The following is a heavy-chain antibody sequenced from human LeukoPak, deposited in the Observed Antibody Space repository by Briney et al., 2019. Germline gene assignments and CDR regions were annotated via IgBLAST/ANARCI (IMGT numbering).Heavy chain of an antibody. J-gene: IGHJ3*02. CDR3: AREKGEYAFDI. D-gene: IGHD3-16*01. V-gene: IGHV4-39*07. CDR2: IYYSGNT. CDR1: GGSISSTSYY. Sequence: PSETLSLTCTVSGGSISSTSYYWGWIRQPPGKGLEWIGSIYYSGNTYYNPSLKSRVTISVDTSKNQFSLKLSSVTAADTAVYYCAREKGEYAFDIWGQGTMVTVSS.